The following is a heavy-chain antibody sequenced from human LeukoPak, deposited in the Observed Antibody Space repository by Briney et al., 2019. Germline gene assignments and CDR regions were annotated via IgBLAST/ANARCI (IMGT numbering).Heavy chain of an antibody. Sequence: SETLSLTCTVSGGSVSNSNYYWGWIRQPPEKGLEWIGSIYYSGSTYYNPSLKSRVTISADTSKNQFSLRLSSVTAADTAVYYCARYQRGDFRNFDYWGQGTLLTVSS. CDR3: ARYQRGDFRNFDY. D-gene: IGHD4-17*01. J-gene: IGHJ4*02. V-gene: IGHV4-39*01. CDR1: GGSVSNSNYY. CDR2: IYYSGST.